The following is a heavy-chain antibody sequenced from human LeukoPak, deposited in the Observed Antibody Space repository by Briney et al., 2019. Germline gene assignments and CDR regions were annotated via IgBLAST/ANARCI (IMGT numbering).Heavy chain of an antibody. CDR3: ASDDYGDYGPDAFDS. J-gene: IGHJ3*02. CDR2: IIPIFGTA. D-gene: IGHD4-17*01. CDR1: GGTFTSYA. V-gene: IGHV1-69*05. Sequence: ASVKVSCKASGGTFTSYAISWVRQAPGQGLEWMGGIIPIFGTANYAQKFQGRVTITTDESTSTAYMELSSLRSEDTAVYYCASDDYGDYGPDAFDSGGQGTMVTVSA.